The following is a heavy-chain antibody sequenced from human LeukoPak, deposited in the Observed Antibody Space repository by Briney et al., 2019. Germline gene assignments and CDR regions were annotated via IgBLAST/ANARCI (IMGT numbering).Heavy chain of an antibody. J-gene: IGHJ4*02. V-gene: IGHV4-34*01. Sequence: KASETLSLTCAVYGGSFSGYYWSWIRQPPGKGLEWIGEINHSGSTNYNPSLKSRVTISVDTSKNQFSLKLSSVTAADTAVYYCARGARLTIFGVVISRTPYFDYWGQGTLVTVSS. D-gene: IGHD3-3*01. CDR2: INHSGST. CDR1: GGSFSGYY. CDR3: ARGARLTIFGVVISRTPYFDY.